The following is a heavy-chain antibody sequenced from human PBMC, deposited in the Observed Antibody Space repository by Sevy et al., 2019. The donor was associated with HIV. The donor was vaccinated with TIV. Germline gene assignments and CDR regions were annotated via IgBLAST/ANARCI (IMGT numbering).Heavy chain of an antibody. CDR3: ATSSCWYWRYFDY. Sequence: ASVKVSCKVSGYTLTELSMHWVRQAPGKGLEWMGGFDPEDGETIYAEKFQGRVTMTEDTSTNTAYMELSSLRSEDTAVYYCATSSCWYWRYFDYWGQGTLVTVSS. CDR2: FDPEDGET. V-gene: IGHV1-24*01. D-gene: IGHD6-13*01. CDR1: GYTLTELS. J-gene: IGHJ4*02.